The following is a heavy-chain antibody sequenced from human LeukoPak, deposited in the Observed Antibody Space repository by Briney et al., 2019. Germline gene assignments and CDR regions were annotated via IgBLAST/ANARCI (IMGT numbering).Heavy chain of an antibody. CDR1: GYTFTDSD. Sequence: ASVKVSCKASGYTFTDSDIHWVRQAPGQGLQWMGWIKLNSGETRYTQKFQGRVTMTTDTSISTAYMELSRLTSDDTAVYYCARLITMIEPGNYYYYYYMDVWGKGTAVTVSS. D-gene: IGHD3-22*01. CDR2: IKLNSGET. V-gene: IGHV1-2*02. CDR3: ARLITMIEPGNYYYYYYMDV. J-gene: IGHJ6*03.